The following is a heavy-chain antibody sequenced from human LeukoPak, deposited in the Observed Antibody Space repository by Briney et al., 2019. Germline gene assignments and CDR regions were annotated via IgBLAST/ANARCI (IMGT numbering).Heavy chain of an antibody. V-gene: IGHV1-69*04. CDR1: GGTFSSYA. Sequence: ASVKVSCKASGGTFSSYAISWVRQAPGQGLEWMGRIIPIFGIANYAQKFQGRVTITADKSTSTAYMELSSLRSEDTAVYYCAREITAMNYYYYGMDVWGQGTTVTVSS. D-gene: IGHD5-18*01. J-gene: IGHJ6*02. CDR2: IIPIFGIA. CDR3: AREITAMNYYYYGMDV.